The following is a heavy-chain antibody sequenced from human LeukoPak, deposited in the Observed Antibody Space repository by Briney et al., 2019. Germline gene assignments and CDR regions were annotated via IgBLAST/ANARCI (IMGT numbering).Heavy chain of an antibody. CDR3: AKDSMDIVVVPAANIIIGAFDI. D-gene: IGHD2-2*03. J-gene: IGHJ3*02. V-gene: IGHV3-30*18. CDR1: GFTFRSYG. Sequence: PGGSLRLSCAASGFTFRSYGMHWVRQAPGKGLEWVAVISYDGSNKYYADSVKGRFTISRDNSKNTLYLQMNSLRAEDTAVYYCAKDSMDIVVVPAANIIIGAFDIWGQGTMVTVSS. CDR2: ISYDGSNK.